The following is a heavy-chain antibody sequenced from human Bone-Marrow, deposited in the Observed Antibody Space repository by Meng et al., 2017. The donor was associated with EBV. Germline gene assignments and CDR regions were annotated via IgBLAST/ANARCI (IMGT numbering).Heavy chain of an antibody. Sequence: INSNQSGPTRVKPTQTLTRTLTFSGFTLRTRGVGVGWISQPPGKAPEWLALNYWADDQRYSPSLKSRLTNTKDTSKNHVVLTMTNMDPVDAATYYCAHIIAARPFDYWGQGTLVTVSS. CDR2: NYWADDQ. CDR1: GFTLRTRGVG. D-gene: IGHD6-6*01. V-gene: IGHV2-5*02. CDR3: AHIIAARPFDY. J-gene: IGHJ4*02.